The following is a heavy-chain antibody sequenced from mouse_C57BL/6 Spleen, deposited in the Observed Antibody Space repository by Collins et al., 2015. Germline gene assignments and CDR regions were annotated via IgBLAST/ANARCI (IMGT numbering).Heavy chain of an antibody. CDR1: GFSLTSYG. CDR2: IWRGGST. V-gene: IGHV2-5*01. Sequence: QVQLKQSGPGLVQPSQSLSITCTVSGFSLTSYGVHWVRQSPGKGLEWLGVIWRGGSTDYNAAFMSRLSITKDNSKSQVFFKMNSLQADDTAIYYCAKKASPLLRDYAMDYWGQGTSVTVSS. D-gene: IGHD1-1*01. CDR3: AKKASPLLRDYAMDY. J-gene: IGHJ4*01.